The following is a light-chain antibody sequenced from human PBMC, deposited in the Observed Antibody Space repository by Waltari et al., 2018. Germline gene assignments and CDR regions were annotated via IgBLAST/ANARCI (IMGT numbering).Light chain of an antibody. J-gene: IGKJ4*01. V-gene: IGKV2-28*01. Sequence: DIVMTQSPLSLPVTPGEPASLSCTSSQSLRHTNGINYFDWYLQKPGQSPQLLIYWGSDRAAGVPDSVTGSGSGTDFTLNISRVEAEDVGVYYCMQSLQTPLTFGGGTKVEIK. CDR2: WGS. CDR1: QSLRHTNGINY. CDR3: MQSLQTPLT.